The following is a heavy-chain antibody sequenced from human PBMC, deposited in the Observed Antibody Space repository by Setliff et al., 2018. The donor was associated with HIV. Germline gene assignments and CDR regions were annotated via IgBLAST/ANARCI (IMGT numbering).Heavy chain of an antibody. D-gene: IGHD1-1*01. CDR1: GYTFTSYG. V-gene: IGHV1-18*01. J-gene: IGHJ4*02. CDR3: ARRARESTALHSDWNDVLFFDY. CDR2: ISAYNGNT. Sequence: GASVKVSCKASGYTFTSYGISWVRQAPGQGLEWMGWISAYNGNTNYAQKLQGRVTMTTDTSTSTAYMELRSLRSDDTAVYYWARRARESTALHSDWNDVLFFDYWGQGTLVTVSS.